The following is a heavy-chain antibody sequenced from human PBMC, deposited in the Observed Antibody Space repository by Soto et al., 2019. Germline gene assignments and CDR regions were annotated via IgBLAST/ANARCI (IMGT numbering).Heavy chain of an antibody. CDR3: AKDGGYSYGYLY. CDR2: ISYDGSNK. CDR1: GFTFSSYG. Sequence: QVQVVESGGGVVQPGRSLRLSCAASGFTFSSYGMHWVRQAPGKGLEWVAVISYDGSNKYYADSVKGRFTISRDNSKNTLYLQMNSLRAEDTAVYYCAKDGGYSYGYLYWGQGTLVTVSS. J-gene: IGHJ4*02. V-gene: IGHV3-30*18. D-gene: IGHD5-18*01.